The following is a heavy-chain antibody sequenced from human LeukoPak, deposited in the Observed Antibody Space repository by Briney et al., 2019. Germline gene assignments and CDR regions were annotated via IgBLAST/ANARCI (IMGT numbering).Heavy chain of an antibody. V-gene: IGHV4-38-2*02. Sequence: PSETLSLTCTVSGYSISSGYYWGWIRQPPGKWLEWIGSICHSGSTYYNPSLKSRVTISVDTSKNQFSLKLSSVTAADTAVYYCARQTGSGLFILPGGQGTLVTVSS. CDR2: ICHSGST. CDR3: ARQTGSGLFILP. J-gene: IGHJ4*02. CDR1: GYSISSGYY. D-gene: IGHD3/OR15-3a*01.